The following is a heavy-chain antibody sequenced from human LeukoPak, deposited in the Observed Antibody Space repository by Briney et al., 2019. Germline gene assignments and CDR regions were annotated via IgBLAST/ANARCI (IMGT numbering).Heavy chain of an antibody. CDR1: GFTFRNYG. CDR2: ISAYNGDT. D-gene: IGHD2/OR15-2a*01. CDR3: ARDPSNTSGRMTWFDP. J-gene: IGHJ5*02. Sequence: VASVKVSCKASGFTFRNYGISWVRQAPGQGLEWMGWISAYNGDTNYAQRLQGRVTMTTDTSTSTAYMELRSLRSDDTAVYYCARDPSNTSGRMTWFDPWGQGTVVTVSS. V-gene: IGHV1-18*01.